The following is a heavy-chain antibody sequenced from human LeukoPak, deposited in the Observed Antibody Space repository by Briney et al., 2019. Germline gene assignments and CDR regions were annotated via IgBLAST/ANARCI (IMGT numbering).Heavy chain of an antibody. V-gene: IGHV3-30*02. D-gene: IGHD3-3*01. Sequence: PGGSLRLSCAASGVTFNNFGMRWVRQAPGRGLEWVACIGYDESKKYYAESVKGRFTISRDDSKNTLYLQMSALKTEDTPVHHCAKKRKAVTISGVPSQGYWGQGTPATVPS. J-gene: IGHJ4*02. CDR2: IGYDESKK. CDR3: AKKRKAVTISGVPSQGY. CDR1: GVTFNNFG.